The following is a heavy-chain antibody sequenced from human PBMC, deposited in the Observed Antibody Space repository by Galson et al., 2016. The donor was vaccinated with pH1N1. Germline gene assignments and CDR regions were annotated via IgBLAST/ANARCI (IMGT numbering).Heavy chain of an antibody. CDR2: TYYRSKWYN. V-gene: IGHV6-1*01. J-gene: IGHJ5*02. Sequence: CAISGDSVSSSNAAWNWIRQSPSRGLEWLGRTYYRSKWYNDYAPSVKSRITVKVDTSKSQFSLQLKSVMPEDTAVYYCVREVRRAWEILPTKWFDRWGQGTLVIVSS. CDR1: GDSVSSSNAA. D-gene: IGHD1-26*01. CDR3: VREVRRAWEILPTKWFDR.